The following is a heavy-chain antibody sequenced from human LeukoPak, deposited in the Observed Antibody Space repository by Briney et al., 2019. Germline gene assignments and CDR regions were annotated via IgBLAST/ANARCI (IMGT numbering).Heavy chain of an antibody. J-gene: IGHJ6*03. CDR3: AREEKAQYCSGGSCYQNYYMDV. V-gene: IGHV3-21*01. D-gene: IGHD2-15*01. CDR1: GFTFSSYS. CDR2: ISSSSSYI. Sequence: GGSLRLSCAASGFTFSSYSMNWVRQAPGKVLEWVSSISSSSSYIYYAASVKHRFTISRDNAKHSRYLQMTSLRAEDTAVYYCAREEKAQYCSGGSCYQNYYMDVWGKGTTVTVSS.